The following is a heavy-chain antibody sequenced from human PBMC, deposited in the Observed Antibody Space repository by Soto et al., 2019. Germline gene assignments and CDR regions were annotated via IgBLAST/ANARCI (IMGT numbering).Heavy chain of an antibody. CDR2: IWHDGTKT. CDR1: GFIFSSHA. J-gene: IGHJ4*02. CDR3: GSDDRARGASADY. V-gene: IGHV3-33*01. Sequence: QVQLVESGGGVVQPGRSLRLSCAASGFIFSSHAMHWFRRPPGKGLEWVAEIWHDGTKTYYADSVKGRLTISRDSSTNTLYLDRNKLSAEDTDVYHCGSDDRARGASADYWGQGTLVSVSS. D-gene: IGHD3-10*01.